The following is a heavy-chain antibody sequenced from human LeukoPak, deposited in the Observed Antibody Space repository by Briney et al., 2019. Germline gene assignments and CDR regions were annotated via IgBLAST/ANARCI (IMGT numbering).Heavy chain of an antibody. CDR1: GFTFSSYW. J-gene: IGHJ4*02. D-gene: IGHD5-12*01. V-gene: IGHV3-74*01. Sequence: GGSLRLSCAASGFTFSSYWMHWVRQAPGKGLVWVSRINSDGSSTSYADSVKGRLTISRDNAKNTLYLQMNSLRVEDTAVCYCARGDGYAQRDWGQGTLVTVPS. CDR3: ARGDGYAQRD. CDR2: INSDGSST.